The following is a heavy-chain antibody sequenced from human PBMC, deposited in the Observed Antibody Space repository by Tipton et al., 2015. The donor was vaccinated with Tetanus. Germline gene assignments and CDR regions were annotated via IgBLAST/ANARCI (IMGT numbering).Heavy chain of an antibody. Sequence: LRLSCSLSGGSISNGEYYWAWIRQPPGKGLEWIGSVFDSGTSYYNPSLKSRVTISVDTSKNHFSLRLSSVTAAETAVYYCAEGRRFCSSNSCHEYYFDSWGRGTLVTVSS. D-gene: IGHD2-2*01. V-gene: IGHV4-39*02. CDR3: AEGRRFCSSNSCHEYYFDS. CDR1: GGSISNGEYY. J-gene: IGHJ4*02. CDR2: VFDSGTS.